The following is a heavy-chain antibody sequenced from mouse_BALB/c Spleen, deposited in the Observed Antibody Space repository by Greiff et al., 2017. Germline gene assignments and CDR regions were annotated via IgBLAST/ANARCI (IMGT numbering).Heavy chain of an antibody. CDR1: GFTFSDYY. D-gene: IGHD1-2*01. Sequence: DVMLVESGGGLVKPGGSLKLSCAASGFTFSDYYMYWVRQTPEKRLEWVATISDGGSYTYYPDSVKGRFTISRDNAKNNLYLQMSSLKSEDTAMYYCARRKFITTARGAMDYWGQGTSVTVSS. J-gene: IGHJ4*01. CDR2: ISDGGSYT. CDR3: ARRKFITTARGAMDY. V-gene: IGHV5-4*02.